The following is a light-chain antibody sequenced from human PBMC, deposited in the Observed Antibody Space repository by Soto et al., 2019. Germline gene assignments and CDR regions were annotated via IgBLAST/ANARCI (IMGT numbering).Light chain of an antibody. Sequence: QSVLTQPASVSGSPGQSITISCTGTSSDVGRYNLVSWYQQHPGKAPKLMIYEVSKRPSGVSNRFSGSRSGNTASLTISGLQAEDEADYYCCSYAAGSTYVFGTGTKVTVL. CDR3: CSYAAGSTYV. CDR2: EVS. V-gene: IGLV2-23*02. CDR1: SSDVGRYNL. J-gene: IGLJ1*01.